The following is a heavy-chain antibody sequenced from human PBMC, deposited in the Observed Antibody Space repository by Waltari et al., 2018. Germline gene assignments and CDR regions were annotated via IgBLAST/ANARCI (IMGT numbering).Heavy chain of an antibody. D-gene: IGHD3-3*01. J-gene: IGHJ6*02. CDR3: AKGGNFWSARYYYGMDV. CDR1: GFTFSSYG. Sequence: QVQLVESGGGVVQPGGSLRLSCAASGFTFSSYGMHWVRQAPGKGLEWVAFIRYDGSNKYYADSVKGRFTISRDNSKNTLYLQMNSLRAEDTAVYYCAKGGNFWSARYYYGMDVWGQGTTVTVSS. V-gene: IGHV3-30*02. CDR2: IRYDGSNK.